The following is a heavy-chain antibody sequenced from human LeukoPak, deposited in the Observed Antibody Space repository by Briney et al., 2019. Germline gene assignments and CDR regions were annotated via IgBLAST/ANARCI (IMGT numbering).Heavy chain of an antibody. CDR1: GIIVSSNY. CDR2: LYSGCST. Sequence: GGSLRLSCAVSGIIVSSNYMSWVRQAPGEGLDWLSVLYSGCSTYYADSVKGRFTISRDNSKNTLFLQMNSLRAECTAVYYCARTFLGPELDYFDYWGQGTLVTVSS. J-gene: IGHJ4*02. V-gene: IGHV3-53*01. D-gene: IGHD2/OR15-2a*01. CDR3: ARTFLGPELDYFDY.